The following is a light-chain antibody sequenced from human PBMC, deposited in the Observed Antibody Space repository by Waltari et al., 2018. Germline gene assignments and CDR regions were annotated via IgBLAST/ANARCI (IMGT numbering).Light chain of an antibody. CDR1: QSLSNW. CDR3: QQYRNLWT. V-gene: IGKV1-5*03. Sequence: DIQMTQSPSPLCASVGDRVTITRRASQSLSNWLAWYQQKPGKAPKVLIYKASTLESGVPSRFSGSGSGTEFTLTISSLQPDDFATYYCQQYRNLWTFGQGTKVEIK. CDR2: KAS. J-gene: IGKJ1*01.